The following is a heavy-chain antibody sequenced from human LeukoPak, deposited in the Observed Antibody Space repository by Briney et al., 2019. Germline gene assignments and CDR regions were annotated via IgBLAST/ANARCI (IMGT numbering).Heavy chain of an antibody. V-gene: IGHV3-30-3*01. J-gene: IGHJ4*02. CDR3: AREMPAQGISGLDY. CDR2: ISYDGSNK. Sequence: GGSLRLSCAASGFTFSSYAMHWVRQPPAKGLEWLAVISYDGSNKYYADSVKGRFTISRDNSKNTLYLQMNSLRVKDTAVYYCAREMPAQGISGLDYWGQGTLVTVSS. D-gene: IGHD2-15*01. CDR1: GFTFSSYA.